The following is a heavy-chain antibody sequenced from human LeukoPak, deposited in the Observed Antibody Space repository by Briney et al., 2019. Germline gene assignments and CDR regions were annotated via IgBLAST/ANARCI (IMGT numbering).Heavy chain of an antibody. CDR2: IYYSGST. J-gene: IGHJ4*02. V-gene: IGHV4-39*07. D-gene: IGHD1-1*01. CDR3: ARRYNWNDRWD. Sequence: PSETLSLTCTVSGGSISSTNYYWGWIRQPPGKGLEWIGSIYYSGSTYYNPSLKSRLTISLDTSKNQFSLRLSSVTAADTAFYYCARRYNWNDRWDWGQGTLVNVSP. CDR1: GGSISSTNYY.